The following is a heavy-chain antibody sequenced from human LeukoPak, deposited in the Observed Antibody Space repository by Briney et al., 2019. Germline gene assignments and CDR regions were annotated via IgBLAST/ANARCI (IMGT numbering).Heavy chain of an antibody. J-gene: IGHJ6*03. CDR2: IPYDGSNK. V-gene: IGHV3-30*02. CDR3: AKGVGGSANYYYMDV. Sequence: PGGSLRLSCAASGFAFGRHGIHWVRQAPGKGLERVAFIPYDGSNKFYADSAKGRFTISRDNSKNTLYLQMNSLRAEDTAVYYCAKGVGGSANYYYMDVWGKGTTVTVSS. D-gene: IGHD3-10*01. CDR1: GFAFGRHG.